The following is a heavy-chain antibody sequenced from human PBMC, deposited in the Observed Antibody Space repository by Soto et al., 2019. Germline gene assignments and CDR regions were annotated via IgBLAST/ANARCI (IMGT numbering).Heavy chain of an antibody. D-gene: IGHD2-2*01. CDR3: ARVRQYCSSTSCYFDP. J-gene: IGHJ5*02. V-gene: IGHV4-38-2*02. Sequence: RQPPGKGLEWIGSIYHSGSTYYNPSLKSRVTISVDTSKNQFSLKLNSVTVADTAVYYCARVRQYCSSTSCYFDPWGQGTLVTVSS. CDR2: IYHSGST.